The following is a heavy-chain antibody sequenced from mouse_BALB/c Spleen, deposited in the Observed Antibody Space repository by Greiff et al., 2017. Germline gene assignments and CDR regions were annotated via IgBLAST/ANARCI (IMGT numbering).Heavy chain of an antibody. CDR1: GFTFSSYA. Sequence: EVKLVESGGGLVKPGGSLKLSCAASGFTFSSYAMSWVRQTPEKRLEWVASISSGGSTYYPDSVKGRFTISRDNARNILYLQMSSLRSEDTAMYYCARGDDDGYYYAMDYWGQGTSVTVSS. D-gene: IGHD2-3*01. J-gene: IGHJ4*01. CDR3: ARGDDDGYYYAMDY. CDR2: ISSGGST. V-gene: IGHV5-6-5*01.